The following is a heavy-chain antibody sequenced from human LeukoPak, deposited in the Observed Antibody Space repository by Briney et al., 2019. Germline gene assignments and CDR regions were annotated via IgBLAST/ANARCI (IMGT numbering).Heavy chain of an antibody. CDR2: INPSGGST. Sequence: ASVKVSCKASGYTFTSYYMHWVRQAPGQGLEWMGIINPSGGSTSYAQKFQGRVTMTRDTSTSTAYMELSSLRSEDTAVYYCARGRSLDTAMVDTDAFDIWGQGTMVTVSS. CDR1: GYTFTSYY. J-gene: IGHJ3*02. V-gene: IGHV1-46*01. D-gene: IGHD5-18*01. CDR3: ARGRSLDTAMVDTDAFDI.